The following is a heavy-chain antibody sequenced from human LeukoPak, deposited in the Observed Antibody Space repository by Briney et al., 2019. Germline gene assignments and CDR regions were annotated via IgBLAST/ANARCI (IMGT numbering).Heavy chain of an antibody. CDR2: INPSGAGT. D-gene: IGHD2-15*01. CDR3: ARGAPVVVPSDYGPGYFRL. CDR1: GYTFTTYY. V-gene: IGHV1-46*01. Sequence: ASVKVSCKASGYTFTTYYMHWLRQAPGHGLEWMGIINPSGAGTSYAQKFQGRVTMTRDTSTSTVYMELSSLRSEDTAVYYCARGAPVVVPSDYGPGYFRLWGQGTLVTVSS. J-gene: IGHJ1*01.